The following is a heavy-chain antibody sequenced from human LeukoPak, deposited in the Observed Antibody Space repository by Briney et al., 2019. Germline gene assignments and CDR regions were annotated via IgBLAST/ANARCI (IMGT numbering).Heavy chain of an antibody. Sequence: PGGSLRLSCAAXGFTFSSFWMSWVRQAPGKGLEWVANINQDGSETYYVDSVKGRFTVSRDNGKNSLFLQMSSLRGEDTAVYYCARASGPGTVDYWGQGTQVTVSS. V-gene: IGHV3-7*01. CDR3: ARASGPGTVDY. D-gene: IGHD6-13*01. CDR2: INQDGSET. CDR1: GFTFSSFW. J-gene: IGHJ4*02.